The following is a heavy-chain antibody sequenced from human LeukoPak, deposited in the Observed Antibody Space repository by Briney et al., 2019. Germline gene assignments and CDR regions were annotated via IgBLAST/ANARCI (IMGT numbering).Heavy chain of an antibody. CDR1: GASVSSASY. CDR2: IYNGVNT. J-gene: IGHJ5*02. CDR3: ARSRAFNSGAFDP. D-gene: IGHD1-26*01. Sequence: SETLSLTCTVSGASVSSASYWSWIRQPPGKGVKWIAHIYNGVNTNYNPSLKSRVTISVDTSKNQFSLGLNSVTAADTAVYYCARSRAFNSGAFDPWGQGSLVTVSS. V-gene: IGHV4-61*01.